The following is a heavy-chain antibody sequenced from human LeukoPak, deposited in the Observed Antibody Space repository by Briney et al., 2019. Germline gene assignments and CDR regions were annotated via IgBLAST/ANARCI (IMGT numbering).Heavy chain of an antibody. D-gene: IGHD3-10*01. CDR3: ARHGYYGSGSYYKGIRLFDY. Sequence: PSETLSLTCAVSGGSISSSNWWSWVRQPPGKGLEWIGEIYHSGSTNYNPSLKSRVTISVDKSKNQFSLKLSSVTAADTAVYYCARHGYYGSGSYYKGIRLFDYWGQGTLVTVSS. J-gene: IGHJ4*02. CDR2: IYHSGST. V-gene: IGHV4-4*02. CDR1: GGSISSSNW.